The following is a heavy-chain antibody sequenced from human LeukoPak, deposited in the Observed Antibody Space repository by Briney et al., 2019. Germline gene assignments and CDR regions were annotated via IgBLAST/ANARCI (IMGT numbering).Heavy chain of an antibody. Sequence: GGCLRLSCAASGFTFSIYCMSWVRQAPGKGLEWEANIKQDGREKYYVDSVKGRFTISRHNAKHSLYLQMDSVRAKDTAVYYCAREREVYCSSTSCLPRSYGIDVWGQGTTVTVSS. CDR3: AREREVYCSSTSCLPRSYGIDV. CDR1: GFTFSIYC. V-gene: IGHV3-7*01. D-gene: IGHD2-2*01. CDR2: IKQDGREK. J-gene: IGHJ6*02.